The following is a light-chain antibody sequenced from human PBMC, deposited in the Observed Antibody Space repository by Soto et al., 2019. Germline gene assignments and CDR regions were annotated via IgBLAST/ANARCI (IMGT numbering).Light chain of an antibody. V-gene: IGLV2-8*01. CDR2: DVN. CDR1: SSDVGGYNF. J-gene: IGLJ1*01. CDR3: SSHAGSHNPFV. Sequence: QSALTQPPSASGSPGQSVTISCTGTSSDVGGYNFVSWYQQHPGKAPKVLIYDVNKRPSGVPDRFSGSKSGNTASLTVSGLQAEDEADYYCSSHAGSHNPFVFGPGTKLTVL.